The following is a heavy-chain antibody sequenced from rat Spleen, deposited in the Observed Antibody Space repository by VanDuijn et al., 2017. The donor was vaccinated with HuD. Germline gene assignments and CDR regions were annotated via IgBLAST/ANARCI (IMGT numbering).Heavy chain of an antibody. J-gene: IGHJ2*01. Sequence: EVQLVESGGGLVQPGRSLKLSCVASGFTFSNYGMAWVRQTPTKGLEWVATISYGDSSGHSSTYYRDSVRGRVTISRDNAKSTLSLQMDSLRSEDTATYYCARRHYGYTDYFDYWGQGVMVTVSS. V-gene: IGHV5-29*01. CDR2: ISYGDSSGHSST. CDR1: GFTFSNYG. CDR3: ARRHYGYTDYFDY. D-gene: IGHD1-11*01.